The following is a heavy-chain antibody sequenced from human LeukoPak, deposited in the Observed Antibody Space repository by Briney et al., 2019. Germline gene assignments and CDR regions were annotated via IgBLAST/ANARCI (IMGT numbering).Heavy chain of an antibody. CDR1: GYTFTNYG. J-gene: IGHJ4*02. Sequence: ASVKVSCKSSGYTFTNYGISWVRQAPGQGLEWMGWISAYNGNTNYAQKLQGRVTMTTDTSTSTAYMELRSLRSDDTAVYYCARSFLGVYSSSDFDYWGQGTLVTVSS. V-gene: IGHV1-18*01. D-gene: IGHD6-13*01. CDR3: ARSFLGVYSSSDFDY. CDR2: ISAYNGNT.